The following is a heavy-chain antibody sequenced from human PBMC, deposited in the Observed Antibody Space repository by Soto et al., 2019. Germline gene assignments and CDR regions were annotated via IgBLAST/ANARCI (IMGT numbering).Heavy chain of an antibody. V-gene: IGHV4-61*01. D-gene: IGHD6-19*01. CDR1: GGSVSNVSYY. Sequence: QVQLQESGPGLVRPSETLSLNCIVSGGSVSNVSYYWSWIRQPPGKGLEWIGYVYYSGNTKYNPPLKSRLTISVDRSKNQFSLKLSSVTAADTAMYYCARGGTSGWYWFDPWGQGTLVTVSS. J-gene: IGHJ5*02. CDR3: ARGGTSGWYWFDP. CDR2: VYYSGNT.